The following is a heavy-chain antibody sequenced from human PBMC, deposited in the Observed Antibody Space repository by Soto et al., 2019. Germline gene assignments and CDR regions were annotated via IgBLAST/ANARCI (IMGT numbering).Heavy chain of an antibody. CDR2: ISWNSGSI. J-gene: IGHJ5*02. D-gene: IGHD1-26*01. V-gene: IGHV3-9*01. Sequence: EVQLVESGGGLAQPGRSLRLSCAASGFTFDDYAMHWVRQAPGKGLEWVSGISWNSGSIGYADSVKGRFTISRDNAKNSLFLQMNSLGVEDTALYYCAKGGWGFDPWGQGTLVTVSS. CDR1: GFTFDDYA. CDR3: AKGGWGFDP.